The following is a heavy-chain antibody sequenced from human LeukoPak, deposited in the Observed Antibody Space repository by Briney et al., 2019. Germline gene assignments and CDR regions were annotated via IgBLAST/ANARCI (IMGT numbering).Heavy chain of an antibody. CDR3: AIRGGPGSLDAFDI. D-gene: IGHD1-14*01. CDR1: DFIVRSNY. Sequence: GGSLRLSCAASDFIVRSNYMTWVRQAPGKGLGWVSVIYNDGSAYYADPVRGRFTISRDTSKNTVYLQMNSLRAEDTAVYCCAIRGGPGSLDAFDIWGQGTMVTVSS. J-gene: IGHJ3*02. V-gene: IGHV3-53*01. CDR2: IYNDGSA.